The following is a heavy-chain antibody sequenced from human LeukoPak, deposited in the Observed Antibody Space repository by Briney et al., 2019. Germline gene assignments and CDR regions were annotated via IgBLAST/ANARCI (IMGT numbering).Heavy chain of an antibody. CDR3: ARGTHYGDY. CDR2: IWYDGSNK. Sequence: PGGSLRLSCAASGFTFSSYGMHWVRQAPGKGLEWAAVIWYDGSNKYYADSVKGRFTISRDNSKNTLYLQMNSLRAEDTAVYYCARGTHYGDYWGQGTLVTVSS. CDR1: GFTFSSYG. J-gene: IGHJ4*02. D-gene: IGHD1-14*01. V-gene: IGHV3-33*01.